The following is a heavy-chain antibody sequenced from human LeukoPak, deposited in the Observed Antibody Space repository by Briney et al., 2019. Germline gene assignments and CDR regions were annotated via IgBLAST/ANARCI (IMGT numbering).Heavy chain of an antibody. Sequence: GSLRLSCAASGFTFSSYWMSWVRQAPGKGLEWVANIKQDGSEKYYVDSVKGRFTISRDNAKNSLYLQMNSLRAEDTAVYYRARDYYDSSGYFDYWGQGTLVTVSS. CDR3: ARDYYDSSGYFDY. CDR2: IKQDGSEK. V-gene: IGHV3-7*01. D-gene: IGHD3-22*01. CDR1: GFTFSSYW. J-gene: IGHJ4*02.